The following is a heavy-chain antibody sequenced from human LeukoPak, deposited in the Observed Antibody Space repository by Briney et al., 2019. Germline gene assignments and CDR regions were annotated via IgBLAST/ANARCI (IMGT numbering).Heavy chain of an antibody. D-gene: IGHD6-13*01. Sequence: PGGSLRLSCAASGFTFSSYEMNWVRQAPGTGLEWVSYISSSGSTINYADSLKGRFTISRDNAKNSLYLQMNSLRAEDTAVYYCARDDYSSSWYYLDYWGQGTLVTVSS. CDR1: GFTFSSYE. J-gene: IGHJ4*02. V-gene: IGHV3-48*03. CDR2: ISSSGSTI. CDR3: ARDDYSSSWYYLDY.